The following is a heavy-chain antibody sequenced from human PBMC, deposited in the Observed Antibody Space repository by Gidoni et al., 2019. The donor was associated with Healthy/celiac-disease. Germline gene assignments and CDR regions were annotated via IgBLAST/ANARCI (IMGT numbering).Heavy chain of an antibody. Sequence: EVQLLESGGGLVQPGGSLRLSCAASGFNFSSYAMSWVRQAPGKGLEWVSAISGSGGSTYYADSVKGRFTISRDNSKNTLYLQMNSLRAEDTAVYYCAKGRLVARVAGMDVWGQGTTVTVSS. V-gene: IGHV3-23*01. CDR1: GFNFSSYA. CDR2: ISGSGGST. J-gene: IGHJ6*02. D-gene: IGHD6-6*01. CDR3: AKGRLVARVAGMDV.